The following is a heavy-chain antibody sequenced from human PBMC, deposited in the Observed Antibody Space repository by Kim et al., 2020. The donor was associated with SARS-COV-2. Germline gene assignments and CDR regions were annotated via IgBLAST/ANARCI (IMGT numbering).Heavy chain of an antibody. J-gene: IGHJ4*02. D-gene: IGHD6-19*01. V-gene: IGHV1-3*01. Sequence: ASVKVSCKASGYTFTTFALYWVRRAPGQRLEWMGWVNGGNGNTRYSQKFQGRVTITRDTSATTAYLEVSGLISEDTAVYYCAREAVTGSFDYWGEGPLVTVSS. CDR2: VNGGNGNT. CDR3: AREAVTGSFDY. CDR1: GYTFTTFA.